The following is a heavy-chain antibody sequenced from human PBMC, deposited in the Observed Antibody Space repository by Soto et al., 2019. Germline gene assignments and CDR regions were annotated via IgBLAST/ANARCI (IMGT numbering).Heavy chain of an antibody. CDR2: IYYSGST. V-gene: IGHV4-59*07. Sequence: SDTLSLTCTVTGGSIRSYYWSWIRQPPGKGLEWIGYIYYSGSTNYNPSLKSRVTISVDTSKNQFSLKLSSVTAADTAVYYCARVWGGAFDIWGQGTMVT. D-gene: IGHD3-10*01. J-gene: IGHJ3*02. CDR1: GGSIRSYY. CDR3: ARVWGGAFDI.